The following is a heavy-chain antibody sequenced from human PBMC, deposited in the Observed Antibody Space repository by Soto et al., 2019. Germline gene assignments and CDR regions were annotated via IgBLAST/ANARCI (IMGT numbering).Heavy chain of an antibody. V-gene: IGHV1-69*13. Sequence: GASVKVSCKASGGTFSSYAISWVRQAPGQGLEWMGGIIPIFGTANYAQKFQGRVTITADESTSTAYMELSSLRSEDTAVYYCARDIVVVVDATPYYYYGMDVWRQGKTGHRLL. CDR2: IIPIFGTA. CDR3: ARDIVVVVDATPYYYYGMDV. J-gene: IGHJ6*02. D-gene: IGHD2-15*01. CDR1: GGTFSSYA.